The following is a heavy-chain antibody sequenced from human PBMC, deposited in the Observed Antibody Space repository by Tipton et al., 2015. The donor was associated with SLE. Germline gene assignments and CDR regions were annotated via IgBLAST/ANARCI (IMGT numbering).Heavy chain of an antibody. CDR3: AREVYGRFPI. D-gene: IGHD3-10*01. CDR2: IHSSGTT. CDR1: GYSISPYY. Sequence: TLSLTCTVSGYSISPYYWGWIRQTPGKGLEWIGYIHSSGTTNYSPSLNSRVTMSVDTSKNQFSLRLTSVTAADSAVYYCAREVYGRFPIWGQGALVTVSS. V-gene: IGHV4-59*01. J-gene: IGHJ4*02.